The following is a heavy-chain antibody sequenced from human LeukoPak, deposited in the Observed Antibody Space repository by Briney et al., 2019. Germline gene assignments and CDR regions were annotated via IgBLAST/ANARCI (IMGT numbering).Heavy chain of an antibody. CDR3: ASGGQLRYFDWLFPKYYGMDV. CDR1: GYTFTSYA. J-gene: IGHJ6*02. CDR2: INAGNGNT. Sequence: ASVKVSCKASGYTFTSYAMHWVRQAPGQGLEWMGWINAGNGNTKYSQKFQGRVTITRDTSASTAYMELSSLRSEDTAVYYCASGGQLRYFDWLFPKYYGMDVWGQGTTVTVSS. V-gene: IGHV1-3*01. D-gene: IGHD3-9*01.